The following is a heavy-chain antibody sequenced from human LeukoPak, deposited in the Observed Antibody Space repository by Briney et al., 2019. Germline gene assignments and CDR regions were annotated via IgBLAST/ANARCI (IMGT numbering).Heavy chain of an antibody. D-gene: IGHD5-18*01. CDR2: INPSGGST. Sequence: GASVKVSCKTSGYTSTSYYMHWVRQAPGQGLEWMGIINPSGGSTSYAQKFQGRVTMTRDMSTSTVYMELSSLRSEDTAVYYCARDSEDTTMGSGYWGQGTLVTVSS. CDR3: ARDSEDTTMGSGY. CDR1: GYTSTSYY. V-gene: IGHV1-46*01. J-gene: IGHJ4*02.